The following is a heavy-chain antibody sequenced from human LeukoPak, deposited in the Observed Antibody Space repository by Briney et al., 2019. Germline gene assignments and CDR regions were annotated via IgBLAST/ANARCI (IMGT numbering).Heavy chain of an antibody. CDR3: ARAVAGTVFDY. CDR1: GGSLSGYY. V-gene: IGHV4-34*01. CDR2: INHSGST. D-gene: IGHD6-19*01. Sequence: SETLSLTCAVYGGSLSGYYWSWIRQPPGKGLEWIGEINHSGSTNYNPSLKSRVTISVDTSKNQFSLKLSSVTAADTAVYYCARAVAGTVFDYWGQGTLVTVSS. J-gene: IGHJ4*02.